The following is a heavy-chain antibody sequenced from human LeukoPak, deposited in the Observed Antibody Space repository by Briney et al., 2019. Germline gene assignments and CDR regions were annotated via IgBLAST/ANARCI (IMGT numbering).Heavy chain of an antibody. Sequence: PGGSLRLSCAASGFTFDDYAMHWVRQAPGKGLEWVSGISWNSGSIGYADSVKGRFTISRDNAKNSLYLQMNSLRAEDTALYYCAKGSGSGSYYGVDYWGQGTLVTVSS. CDR2: ISWNSGSI. CDR1: GFTFDDYA. CDR3: AKGSGSGSYYGVDY. D-gene: IGHD1-26*01. J-gene: IGHJ4*02. V-gene: IGHV3-9*01.